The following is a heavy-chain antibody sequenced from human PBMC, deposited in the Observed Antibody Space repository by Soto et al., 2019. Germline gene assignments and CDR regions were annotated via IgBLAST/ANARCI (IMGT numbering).Heavy chain of an antibody. J-gene: IGHJ3*02. Sequence: QVQLVQSGAEVKKPGASVKVSCKASGYTYTGYYMHWVRQAPGQGLEWMGWINPNSGGTNYAQKFQGWVTMTRDTSISTAYMELSRLRSDDTAVYYYARDHGIVATRNAFDIWGQGTMVTVSS. CDR1: GYTYTGYY. D-gene: IGHD5-12*01. V-gene: IGHV1-2*04. CDR2: INPNSGGT. CDR3: ARDHGIVATRNAFDI.